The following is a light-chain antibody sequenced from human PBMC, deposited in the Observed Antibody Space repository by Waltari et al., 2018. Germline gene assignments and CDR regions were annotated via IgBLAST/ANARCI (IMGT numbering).Light chain of an antibody. CDR3: AAWDDSLRGFIM. Sequence: QSVLTQPPSASGTPGQRVTISCSGSTTNIGRNSVHWYQQLPAAAPKLLIYRNDQRPSGVPDRFAGSKTGTSASLAISGLRSEDEADYYCAAWDDSLRGFIMFGGGTKLTVL. J-gene: IGLJ3*02. CDR1: TTNIGRNS. V-gene: IGLV1-47*01. CDR2: RND.